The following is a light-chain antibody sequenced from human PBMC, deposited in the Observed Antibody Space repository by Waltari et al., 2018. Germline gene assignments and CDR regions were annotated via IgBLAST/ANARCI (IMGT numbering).Light chain of an antibody. CDR1: NSDIGGYNY. CDR3: SSYTSRATYV. J-gene: IGLJ1*01. V-gene: IGLV2-14*03. Sequence: QSALTHPASVSGAPGQSITISCTGTNSDIGGYNYVPWYQQHPGKAPKLMIYDVSIRPSGVSIRFSGSKSGNTASLTISGLQPDDKADYYCSSYTSRATYVFGTGTKVTVL. CDR2: DVS.